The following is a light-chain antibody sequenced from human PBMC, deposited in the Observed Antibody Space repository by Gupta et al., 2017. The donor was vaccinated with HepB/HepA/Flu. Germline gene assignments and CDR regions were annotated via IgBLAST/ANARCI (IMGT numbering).Light chain of an antibody. J-gene: IGKJ1*01. Sequence: DIVLTQSPGTLSLSPGERATLSCRASQSVSSSYLAWYQQKPGQAPRLIIYGASSRATGIPDRFSGSGGGKDFTITSSRLEDEDFAVYYWQQYSSSWTFGQGTKVEIK. CDR2: GAS. CDR1: QSVSSSY. CDR3: QQYSSSWT. V-gene: IGKV3-20*01.